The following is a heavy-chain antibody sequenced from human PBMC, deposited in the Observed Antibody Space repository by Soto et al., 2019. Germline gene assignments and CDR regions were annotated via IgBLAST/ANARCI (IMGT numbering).Heavy chain of an antibody. Sequence: PGGSLRLSCAASGFTFSSYGMHWVRQAPGKGLEWVAVIWYDGSNKYYADSVKGRFTISRDNSKNTLYLQMNSLRAEDTAVYYCARDSSYSNYDRDYWGQGTLVTVSS. CDR3: ARDSSYSNYDRDY. CDR2: IWYDGSNK. J-gene: IGHJ4*02. CDR1: GFTFSSYG. V-gene: IGHV3-33*01. D-gene: IGHD4-4*01.